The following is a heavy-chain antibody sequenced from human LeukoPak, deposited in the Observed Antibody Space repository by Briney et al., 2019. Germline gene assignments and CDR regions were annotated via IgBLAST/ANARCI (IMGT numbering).Heavy chain of an antibody. D-gene: IGHD2-2*01. J-gene: IGHJ4*02. CDR2: IGISSGNT. V-gene: IGHV3-48*01. CDR1: GFTFNHYS. CDR3: ARDTKYAFDN. Sequence: PGGSLRLSCAASGFTFNHYSMNWVRQAPGKGLEWISYIGISSGNTKYADSVKGRFTISGDKAKNSVYLQMNSLRVEDTAVYYCARDTKYAFDNWGQGTLVTVSS.